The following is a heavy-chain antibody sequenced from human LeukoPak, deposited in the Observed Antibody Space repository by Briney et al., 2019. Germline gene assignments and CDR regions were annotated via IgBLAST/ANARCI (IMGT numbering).Heavy chain of an antibody. Sequence: GGSLRLSCAASGFTFDDYAMHWVRQAPGKGLEWVSLISWDGGSTYYADSVKGRFTISRDNSKNSLYLQMNSLRAEDTALYYCAKDSGFGELFSSGMDVWAKGPRSPSPQ. J-gene: IGHJ6*04. CDR3: AKDSGFGELFSSGMDV. CDR1: GFTFDDYA. V-gene: IGHV3-43D*04. CDR2: ISWDGGST. D-gene: IGHD3-10*01.